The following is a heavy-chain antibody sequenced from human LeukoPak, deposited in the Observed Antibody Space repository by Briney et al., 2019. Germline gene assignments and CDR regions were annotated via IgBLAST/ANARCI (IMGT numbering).Heavy chain of an antibody. J-gene: IGHJ4*02. V-gene: IGHV1-69*04. Sequence: GASVKVSCKASGDTFGSYAINWVRQAPGQGLEWMGRIIPILDIVNYAQKFQGRVTITADKSTKTAYMELSSLRSEDTAVYYCARDSGSNSGGYFDYWGQGTLVTVSS. CDR1: GDTFGSYA. CDR2: IIPILDIV. D-gene: IGHD4-23*01. CDR3: ARDSGSNSGGYFDY.